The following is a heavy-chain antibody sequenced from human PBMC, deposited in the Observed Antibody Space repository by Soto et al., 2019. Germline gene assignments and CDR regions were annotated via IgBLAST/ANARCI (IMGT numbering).Heavy chain of an antibody. Sequence: QMTLQESGPTLVKPRQTLTLTCTFSGFSLSTSGVGVGWIRQPPGKALEWLALIYWDGDERYSPSLQSRLTITKDTSKNQVVLTMTNMDPVDTARYYCVRRTTAFDYWGQGTLVTVSS. V-gene: IGHV2-5*02. J-gene: IGHJ4*02. CDR2: IYWDGDE. CDR3: VRRTTAFDY. D-gene: IGHD1-1*01. CDR1: GFSLSTSGVG.